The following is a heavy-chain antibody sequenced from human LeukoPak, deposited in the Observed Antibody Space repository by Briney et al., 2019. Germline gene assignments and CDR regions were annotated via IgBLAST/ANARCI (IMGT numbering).Heavy chain of an antibody. J-gene: IGHJ4*02. CDR2: ISTSSSYI. CDR3: ARTYGSGSLDY. Sequence: GGSLRLSCAAYGFTFSSYSMNWVRQAPGKGLEWVSFISTSSSYIYYADSVKGRFTISRDNAKNSIYLQMNGLTAEDTAVYYCARTYGSGSLDYGGQGTLVTVSS. D-gene: IGHD2-15*01. V-gene: IGHV3-21*01. CDR1: GFTFSSYS.